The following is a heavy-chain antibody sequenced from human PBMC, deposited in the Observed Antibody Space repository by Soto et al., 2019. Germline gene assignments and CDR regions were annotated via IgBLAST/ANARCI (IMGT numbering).Heavy chain of an antibody. CDR2: ISYDGDDQ. CDR3: AKDRGHIAVAAITGGGDFHI. CDR1: GFTLSSYG. D-gene: IGHD6-19*01. J-gene: IGHJ3*02. Sequence: QLVESGGGVVQPGTSLRLSCVASGFTLSSYGMHWVRQAPGKGLEWVAAISYDGDDQYYGDSVWGRFTISRDNSESTVDLQVYILRADDTSFYSCAKDRGHIAVAAITGGGDFHIWGRGTMVAVSS. V-gene: IGHV3-30*18.